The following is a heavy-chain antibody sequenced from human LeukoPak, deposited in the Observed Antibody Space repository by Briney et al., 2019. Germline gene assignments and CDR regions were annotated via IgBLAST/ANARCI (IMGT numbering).Heavy chain of an antibody. V-gene: IGHV4-39*07. CDR1: GGSISSSSYY. CDR3: ARMAISRRYCSGGSCPDAFDI. CDR2: IYYGGST. Sequence: SETLSLTCTVSGGSISSSSYYWGWIRQPPGKGLEWIGSIYYGGSTYYNPSLKSRVTISVDRSKNQFSLKLSSVTAADTAVYYCARMAISRRYCSGGSCPDAFDIWGQGTMVTVSS. J-gene: IGHJ3*02. D-gene: IGHD2-15*01.